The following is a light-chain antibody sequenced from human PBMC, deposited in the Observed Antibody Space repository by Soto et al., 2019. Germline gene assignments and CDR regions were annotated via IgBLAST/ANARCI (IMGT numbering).Light chain of an antibody. J-gene: IGKJ5*01. CDR1: QDIRNY. V-gene: IGKV1-33*01. CDR2: DAS. Sequence: DIQMTQSPSSLSASVGDRVTITCQASQDIRNYLNWYQQKPGNAPKLLIYDASSLQTGVPSRFSGNGSGTDFTFTINSLQPEDFATYYCQQYRNFPLTFGQGTRLEIK. CDR3: QQYRNFPLT.